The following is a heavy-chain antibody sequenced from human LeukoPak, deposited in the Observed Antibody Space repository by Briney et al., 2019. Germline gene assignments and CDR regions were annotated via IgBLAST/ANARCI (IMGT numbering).Heavy chain of an antibody. D-gene: IGHD2-21*02. CDR3: ASHGQAYCGGDCYFDY. V-gene: IGHV1-69*02. Sequence: GSSVKVSCKASGGTFSSYTISWVRQAPGQGLEWMGRIIPILGIANYAQKFQGRVTITADKSTSTAYMELSSLRSEDTAVYYCASHGQAYCGGDCYFDYWGQGTLVTGSS. CDR2: IIPILGIA. CDR1: GGTFSSYT. J-gene: IGHJ4*02.